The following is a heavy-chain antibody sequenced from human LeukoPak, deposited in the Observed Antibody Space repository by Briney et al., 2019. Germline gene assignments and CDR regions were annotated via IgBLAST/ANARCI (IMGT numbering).Heavy chain of an antibody. Sequence: GGSLRLSCAASGFTFSSYGMHWVRQAPGKGLEWVAVISYDGSNKYYADSVKGRFTISRDNSKNTLYLQMNSLRAEDTAVYYCAKEAAAVRFTPNFDYWGQGTLVTVSS. CDR3: AKEAAAVRFTPNFDY. CDR1: GFTFSSYG. V-gene: IGHV3-30*18. J-gene: IGHJ4*02. D-gene: IGHD6-13*01. CDR2: ISYDGSNK.